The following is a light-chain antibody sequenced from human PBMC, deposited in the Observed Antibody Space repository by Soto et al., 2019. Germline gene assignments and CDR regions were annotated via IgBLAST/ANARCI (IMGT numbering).Light chain of an antibody. Sequence: EIVMTQSPATLSVSPGERATLSCRASQSVSSNLAWYQQKPGQAPRLLIYGASTRATGTPARFSGSGSGIEFTLTISSLQSEDFAVYYCQQYNNWPPRAWTFGQGTKVEIK. CDR3: QQYNNWPPRAWT. J-gene: IGKJ1*01. CDR1: QSVSSN. V-gene: IGKV3-15*01. CDR2: GAS.